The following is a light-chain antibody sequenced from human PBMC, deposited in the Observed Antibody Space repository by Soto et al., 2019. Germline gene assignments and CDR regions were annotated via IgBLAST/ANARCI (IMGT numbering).Light chain of an antibody. Sequence: DIQMTQSPSSLSASVGARVTITCRASQGISNYLAWYQQIPGKVPKLLISASSTLQSGVPSLFSGSGSGTEFTLTISRLQPEDVATYYCQKYTNVPSFGGGTKVEIK. V-gene: IGKV1-27*01. J-gene: IGKJ4*01. CDR2: ASS. CDR1: QGISNY. CDR3: QKYTNVPS.